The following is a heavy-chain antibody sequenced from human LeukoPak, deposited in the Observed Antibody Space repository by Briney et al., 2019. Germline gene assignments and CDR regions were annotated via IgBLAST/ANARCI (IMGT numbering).Heavy chain of an antibody. Sequence: ASETLSLTCTVSGGSISSYYWSWIRQPAGKGLEWIRRIYTSGSTNYNPSLKSRVTMSVDTSKNQFSLKLSSVTAADTAVYYCARTGWAAAGYYYYYMDVWGKGTTVTVSS. CDR1: GGSISSYY. J-gene: IGHJ6*03. CDR2: IYTSGST. CDR3: ARTGWAAAGYYYYYMDV. D-gene: IGHD6-13*01. V-gene: IGHV4-4*07.